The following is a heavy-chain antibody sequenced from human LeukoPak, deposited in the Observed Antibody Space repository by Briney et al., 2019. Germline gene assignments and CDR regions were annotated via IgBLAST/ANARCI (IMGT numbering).Heavy chain of an antibody. CDR3: VREDTPATANY. CDR1: GFNFANHA. D-gene: IGHD2-21*02. V-gene: IGHV3-23*01. Sequence: GGSLRLSCAASGFNFANHAMSWVRQTPGKGLEWVSAISGGGDITYYADSVKGRFTISRDNSKDTLFLQMHSLRPGDTAVYYCVREDTPATANYWGQGTLVTNSS. CDR2: ISGGGDIT. J-gene: IGHJ4*02.